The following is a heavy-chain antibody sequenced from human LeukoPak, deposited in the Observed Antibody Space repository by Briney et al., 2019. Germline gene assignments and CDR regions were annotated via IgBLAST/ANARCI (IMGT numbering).Heavy chain of an antibody. V-gene: IGHV4-59*08. CDR1: GGSISTYY. CDR3: VRMPTNYYMDV. J-gene: IGHJ6*03. Sequence: SETLSLTCTVSGGSISTYYWSWIRQPPGKGLEWIGFIDYSVSTNYNPSLKSRVSISVDTSKNQFSLKLSSVTAADTAVYYCVRMPTNYYMDVWGKGTTVTISS. CDR2: IDYSVST. D-gene: IGHD2-2*01.